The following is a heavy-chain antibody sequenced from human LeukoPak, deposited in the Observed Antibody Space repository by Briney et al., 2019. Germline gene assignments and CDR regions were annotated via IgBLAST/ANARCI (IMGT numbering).Heavy chain of an antibody. D-gene: IGHD3-22*01. CDR3: ARALVSGLTYYYDSSGYAFGY. Sequence: GGSLRLSCAASGFTFSSYNMNWVRQAPGKGLEWVSSISSSSSYIYYADSVKGRFTISRDNAKNSLYLQMNSLRAEDTAVYYCARALVSGLTYYYDSSGYAFGYWGQGTLVTVSS. J-gene: IGHJ4*02. CDR2: ISSSSSYI. CDR1: GFTFSSYN. V-gene: IGHV3-21*01.